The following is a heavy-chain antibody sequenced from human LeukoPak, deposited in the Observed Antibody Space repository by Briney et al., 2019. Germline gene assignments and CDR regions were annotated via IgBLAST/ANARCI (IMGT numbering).Heavy chain of an antibody. D-gene: IGHD4-17*01. Sequence: SETLPLTCTVSGGSISSYYWSWIRQPPGKGLEWIGYIYYSGSTNYNPSLKSRVTISVDTSKNQFSLKLSSVTAADTAVYYCARLVSTTAYYFDYWGQGTLVTVSS. CDR2: IYYSGST. CDR1: GGSISSYY. J-gene: IGHJ4*02. CDR3: ARLVSTTAYYFDY. V-gene: IGHV4-59*01.